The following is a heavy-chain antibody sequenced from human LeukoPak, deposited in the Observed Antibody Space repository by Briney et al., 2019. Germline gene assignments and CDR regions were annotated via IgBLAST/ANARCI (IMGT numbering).Heavy chain of an antibody. CDR3: ARGQDYYYALDV. V-gene: IGHV6-1*01. Sequence: SQTLSLTRAISGDSVSRYSAAWNWIRQSPSRGLEWLGRTYHKSKWFNDYAESMKSRITVNPDTSNNQFSLHLNSVTPDDTAVYFCARGQDYYYALDVWGQGTTVTVSS. CDR1: GDSVSRYSAA. CDR2: TYHKSKWFN. J-gene: IGHJ6*02.